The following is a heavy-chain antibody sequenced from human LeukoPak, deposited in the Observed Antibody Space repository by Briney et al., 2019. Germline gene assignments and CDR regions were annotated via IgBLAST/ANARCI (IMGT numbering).Heavy chain of an antibody. CDR2: VNWNGGST. CDR3: ARDRITGTTRYFGY. V-gene: IGHV3-20*04. CDR1: GFTFDDYG. D-gene: IGHD1-7*01. Sequence: PGGSLRLSCAASGFTFDDYGMSWVRQAPGKGLEWVSGVNWNGGSTGYADSVKGRFTISRDNAKNSLYLQMNSLRAEDTALYYCARDRITGTTRYFGYWGQGTLVTVLS. J-gene: IGHJ4*02.